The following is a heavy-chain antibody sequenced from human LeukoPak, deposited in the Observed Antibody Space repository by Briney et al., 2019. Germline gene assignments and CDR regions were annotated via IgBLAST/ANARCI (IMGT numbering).Heavy chain of an antibody. CDR1: GFTFNNAW. Sequence: PGGSLRLSCVASGFTFNNAWMSWVRQAPGKGLEWVSSISSSSSYIYYADSVRGRFTISRDNARNSLYLQMNSLRGEDTAVYYCARDENAYCSGGSCSYFQHWGQGTLVTVSS. D-gene: IGHD2-15*01. CDR3: ARDENAYCSGGSCSYFQH. J-gene: IGHJ1*01. V-gene: IGHV3-21*01. CDR2: ISSSSSYI.